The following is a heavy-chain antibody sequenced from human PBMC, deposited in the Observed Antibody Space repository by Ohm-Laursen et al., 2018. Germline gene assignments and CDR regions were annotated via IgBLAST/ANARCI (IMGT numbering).Heavy chain of an antibody. J-gene: IGHJ4*02. CDR2: IYWNDDK. D-gene: IGHD3-22*01. V-gene: IGHV2-5*01. CDR1: GFSLSTSGVG. CDR3: AHPLYDSSGLYFDY. Sequence: TQTLTLTCTFSGFSLSTSGVGVGWIRQPPGKALEWLALIYWNDDKRYSPSLKSRLTITKDTSKNQVVLTMTNMDPVDTATYYCAHPLYDSSGLYFDYWGQGTLVTVSS.